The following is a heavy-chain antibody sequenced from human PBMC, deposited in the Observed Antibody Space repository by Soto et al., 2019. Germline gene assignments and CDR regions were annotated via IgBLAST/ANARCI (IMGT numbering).Heavy chain of an antibody. CDR1: GDTISSTRW. D-gene: IGHD4-17*01. CDR2: IYHLGRT. CDR3: ARTVFFLMIRRPPRSTLFPYTALSDL. J-gene: IGHJ2*01. Sequence: SETLSLTCTVSGDTISSTRWWSWVRLSPGKGLEWIGEIYHLGRTNYNPSLKSRVTLSIDKSNNQFSLTLTSVTAADTAVYFCARTVFFLMIRRPPRSTLFPYTALSDL. V-gene: IGHV4-4*02.